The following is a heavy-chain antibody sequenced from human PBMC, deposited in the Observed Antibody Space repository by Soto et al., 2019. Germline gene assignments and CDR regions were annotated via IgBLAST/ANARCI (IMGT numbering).Heavy chain of an antibody. CDR3: ARGIGGATEFDN. CDR1: GLNVRYNY. D-gene: IGHD1-26*01. J-gene: IGHJ4*02. CDR2: TYSTSTT. Sequence: EVHLVESGGGLIQLGGSLRLSCEVSGLNVRYNYMHWVRQAPGKGLEWVAVTYSTSTTYYADSVKGRFTISGDNSDRTLFLQMNSLRAEDAAMYYCARGIGGATEFDNWGQGTLVTVSP. V-gene: IGHV3-53*01.